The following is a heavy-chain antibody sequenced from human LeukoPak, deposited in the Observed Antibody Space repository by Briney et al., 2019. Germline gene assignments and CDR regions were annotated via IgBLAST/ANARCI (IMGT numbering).Heavy chain of an antibody. Sequence: PGGSLRLSCAASEFTFSSHSMNWVRQAPGKGLEWVSSISSDSRYIYYADSVKGRFTISRDNAKNSLDLQMNSLRAEDTAVYYCARAGDYVDYWGQGTLVTVSS. CDR3: ARAGDYVDY. CDR2: ISSDSRYI. V-gene: IGHV3-21*01. J-gene: IGHJ4*02. CDR1: EFTFSSHS.